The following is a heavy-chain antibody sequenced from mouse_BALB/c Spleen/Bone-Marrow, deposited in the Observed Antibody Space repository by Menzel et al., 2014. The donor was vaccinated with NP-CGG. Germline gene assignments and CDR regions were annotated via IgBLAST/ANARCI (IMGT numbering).Heavy chain of an antibody. Sequence: VQLQQSGPGLVAPSQSLSITCTVSGLSLTSYGVHWVRQPPGKGLEWLGVIWAGGSTNYNSALMSRLSISKDNSKSQVFLKMNSLQTDDTAMYYCARAAYRYDVTWFAYWGQGTLVTVSA. CDR2: IWAGGST. CDR1: GLSLTSYG. J-gene: IGHJ3*01. D-gene: IGHD2-14*01. CDR3: ARAAYRYDVTWFAY. V-gene: IGHV2-9*02.